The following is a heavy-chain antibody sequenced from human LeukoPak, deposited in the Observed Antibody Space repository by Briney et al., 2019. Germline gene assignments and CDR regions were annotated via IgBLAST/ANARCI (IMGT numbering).Heavy chain of an antibody. CDR1: GYTFTGYY. J-gene: IGHJ4*02. CDR3: ATNFDWLSYFDY. D-gene: IGHD3-9*01. CDR2: INPNSGGT. Sequence: ASVNVSRKASGYTFTGYYMHWVRQAPGQGLEWMGWINPNSGGTNYAQKFQGRVTMTRDTSISTAYMELNRLRSDDTAVYYCATNFDWLSYFDYWGQGTLVTVSS. V-gene: IGHV1-2*02.